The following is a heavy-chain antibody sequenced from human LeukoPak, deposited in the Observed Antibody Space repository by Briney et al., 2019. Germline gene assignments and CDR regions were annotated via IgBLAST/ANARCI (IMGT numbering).Heavy chain of an antibody. J-gene: IGHJ4*02. CDR2: IYHSGST. D-gene: IGHD3-3*01. V-gene: IGHV4-30-2*01. CDR3: ARADYDFCSGHFDY. Sequence: SETLSLTCTVSGGSISSGGYSGTCIRQPPGRGRGWIGYIYHSGSTYYNPSLKSRVTISVDRSKNQFSLKLSSVTAADTAVYYCARADYDFCSGHFDYWGQGTLVTVSS. CDR1: GGSISSGGYS.